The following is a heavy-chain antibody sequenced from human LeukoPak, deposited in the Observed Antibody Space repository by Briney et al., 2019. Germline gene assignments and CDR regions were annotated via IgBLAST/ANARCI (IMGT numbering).Heavy chain of an antibody. V-gene: IGHV4-39*07. Sequence: PSETLSLTCSVSGFSLTSTNYYWAWLRQPPGRGLEWVGTIFNSGTTYYNPSLKSRVTTSVDTSKNQFSLKLSSVTAADTAVYYCARIKTNKKMATIAGGVDPWGQGALVTVSS. CDR3: ARIKTNKKMATIAGGVDP. CDR2: IFNSGTT. J-gene: IGHJ5*02. D-gene: IGHD5-24*01. CDR1: GFSLTSTNYY.